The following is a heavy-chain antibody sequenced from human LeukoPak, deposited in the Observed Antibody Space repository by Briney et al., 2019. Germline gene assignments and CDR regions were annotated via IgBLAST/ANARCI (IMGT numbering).Heavy chain of an antibody. Sequence: GASVKVSCKASGYTFTGYYMHWVRQAPGQGLEWMGWINPNGGGTNYAQKFQGWVTMTRDTSISTAYMELSRLRSDDTAVYYCARGPRSSSWYGHFDYWGQGTLVTVSS. V-gene: IGHV1-2*04. J-gene: IGHJ4*02. D-gene: IGHD6-13*01. CDR1: GYTFTGYY. CDR2: INPNGGGT. CDR3: ARGPRSSSWYGHFDY.